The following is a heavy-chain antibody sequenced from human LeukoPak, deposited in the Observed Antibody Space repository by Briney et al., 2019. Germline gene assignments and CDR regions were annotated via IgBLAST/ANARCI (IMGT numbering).Heavy chain of an antibody. J-gene: IGHJ4*02. Sequence: SETLSLTCTVSGGSISSSSYYWGWIRQPPGKGLEWIGSIYYSGSTYYNPFLKSRVTISVDTSKNQFSLKLSSVTAADTAVYYCATSTVTSLFGYWGQGTLVTVSS. CDR1: GGSISSSSYY. CDR3: ATSTVTSLFGY. CDR2: IYYSGST. V-gene: IGHV4-39*07. D-gene: IGHD4-11*01.